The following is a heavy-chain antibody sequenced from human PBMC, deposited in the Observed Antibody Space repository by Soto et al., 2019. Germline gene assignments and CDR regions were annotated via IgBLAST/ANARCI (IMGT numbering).Heavy chain of an antibody. Sequence: SGPTLVNPTQTLTLTCTFSGFSLSTSGVGVGWIRQPPGKALEWLALIYWNDDKRYSPSLKSRLTITKDTSKNQVVLTMTNMDPVYTATYYCAPPLEYGAERVASFDIWGQGTMVTVSS. D-gene: IGHD4-17*01. J-gene: IGHJ3*02. V-gene: IGHV2-5*01. CDR1: GFSLSTSGVG. CDR2: IYWNDDK. CDR3: APPLEYGAERVASFDI.